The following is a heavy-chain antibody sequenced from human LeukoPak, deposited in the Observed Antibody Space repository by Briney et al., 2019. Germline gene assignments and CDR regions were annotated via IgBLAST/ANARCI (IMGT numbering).Heavy chain of an antibody. CDR1: GFTFSSYA. J-gene: IGHJ4*02. D-gene: IGHD4-17*01. CDR2: ISYDGSNK. V-gene: IGHV3-30*04. Sequence: PGRSLRLSCAASGFTFSSYAMHWVRQAPGKGLEWVAVISYDGSNKYYADSVKGRFTISRDNSKNTLYLQMNSLIAEDTAVYYCARDYGADYWGQGTLVTVSS. CDR3: ARDYGADY.